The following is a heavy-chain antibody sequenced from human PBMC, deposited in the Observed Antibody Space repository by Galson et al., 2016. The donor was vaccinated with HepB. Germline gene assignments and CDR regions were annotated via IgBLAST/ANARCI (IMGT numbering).Heavy chain of an antibody. J-gene: IGHJ6*02. Sequence: TLSLTCAVSGASISTGHWWSWVRQPPGKGLEWVGEIYHNGNTSYNPSLKSRVTISVDKSKNQFSLKLSSLTAADTAVYYCARVDSGVIILYYYYRLDVWGQGTTVTVSS. CDR3: ARVDSGVIILYYYYRLDV. CDR1: GASISTGHW. CDR2: IYHNGNT. V-gene: IGHV4-4*02. D-gene: IGHD3-10*01.